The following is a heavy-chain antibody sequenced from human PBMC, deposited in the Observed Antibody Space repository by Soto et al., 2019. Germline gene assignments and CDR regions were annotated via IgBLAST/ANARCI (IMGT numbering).Heavy chain of an antibody. J-gene: IGHJ6*02. D-gene: IGHD1-20*01. V-gene: IGHV3-7*02. Sequence: GGSLRLSCAASGFTLRNSRMSWVRQAPGKGLEWVANIKQDGSDTYYVDSVKGRFTISRDNSKNTLYLQMNSLRAEDTAVYYSAKMPYNWNPWPDLYGMDVWGQGTTVTVSS. CDR2: IKQDGSDT. CDR3: AKMPYNWNPWPDLYGMDV. CDR1: GFTLRNSR.